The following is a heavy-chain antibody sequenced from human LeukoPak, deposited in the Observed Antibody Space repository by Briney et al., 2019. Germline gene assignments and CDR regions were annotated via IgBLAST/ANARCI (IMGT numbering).Heavy chain of an antibody. CDR3: ARALPGMNFDY. J-gene: IGHJ4*02. D-gene: IGHD6-13*01. CDR2: IGTAGDT. CDR1: GFTFSSYD. V-gene: IGHV3-13*01. Sequence: GGSLRLSCAASGFTFSSYDMHWVRQATGKGLEWVSAIGTAGDTYYPGSVKGRFTISRENAKNSLYLQMNSLRAGDTAVYYCARALPGMNFDYWGQGTLVTVSS.